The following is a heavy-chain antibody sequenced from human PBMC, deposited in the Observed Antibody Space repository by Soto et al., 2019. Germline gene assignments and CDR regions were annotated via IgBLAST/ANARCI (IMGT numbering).Heavy chain of an antibody. J-gene: IGHJ5*01. Sequence: ASVKVSCKASGYIFTDYYINWVRQAPGQGPELMGWINPSSGDTNYAQKVQGRVTMTTDTSISTVYMELSRLRYEDTAVYYCARPYCSSNSCHNWFDSWGQGTLVTVSS. V-gene: IGHV1-2*02. D-gene: IGHD2-2*01. CDR1: GYIFTDYY. CDR3: ARPYCSSNSCHNWFDS. CDR2: INPSSGDT.